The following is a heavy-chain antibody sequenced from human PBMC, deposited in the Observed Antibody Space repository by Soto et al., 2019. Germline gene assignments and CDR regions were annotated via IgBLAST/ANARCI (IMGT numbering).Heavy chain of an antibody. J-gene: IGHJ4*02. CDR2: IYYSGST. CDR1: GGSVSSDIYY. V-gene: IGHV4-31*03. Sequence: SETLSLTCSVSGGSVSSDIYYWTWIRQHPGKGPEWIGHIYYSGSTYYNPSLKSRVTISLDMSKNQFSLKLTSVSAADTAVYYCARGYDYDSGGYLFDYWGQGTLVTVSS. D-gene: IGHD3-22*01. CDR3: ARGYDYDSGGYLFDY.